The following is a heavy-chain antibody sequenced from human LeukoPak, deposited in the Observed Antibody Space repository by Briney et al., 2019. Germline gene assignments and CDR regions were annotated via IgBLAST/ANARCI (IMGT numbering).Heavy chain of an antibody. J-gene: IGHJ1*01. D-gene: IGHD2-15*01. Sequence: PGGSLRLSCAASGFTFSSYWMHWVRQAPGKGLVWVSHINSDGSSTYYADSVKGRFTISRDNSKKTLYLQMNSLRAEDTAVYYCAKEGGGSSNRYFQHWGQGTLVTVSS. CDR1: GFTFSSYW. CDR3: AKEGGGSSNRYFQH. CDR2: INSDGSST. V-gene: IGHV3-74*01.